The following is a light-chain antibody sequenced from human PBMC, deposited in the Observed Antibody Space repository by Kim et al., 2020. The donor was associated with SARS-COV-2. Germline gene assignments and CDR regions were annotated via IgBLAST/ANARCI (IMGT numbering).Light chain of an antibody. CDR1: SSNLGTNS. V-gene: IGLV1-44*01. CDR3: AGWDDSLNAEV. CDR2: KNN. Sequence: QSVLTQPPSVSGTPGQRVTISCSGSSSNLGTNSVHWYQQFPGTAPEVLIYKNNQRPSGVPDRFSGSKSGTSASLAISGLQSEDEGDYYCAGWDDSLNAEVFGGGTQLTV. J-gene: IGLJ3*02.